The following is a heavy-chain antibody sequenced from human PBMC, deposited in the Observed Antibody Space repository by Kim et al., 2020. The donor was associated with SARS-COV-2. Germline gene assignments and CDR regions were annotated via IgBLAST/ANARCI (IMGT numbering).Heavy chain of an antibody. CDR3: AEISSGSSGWFEYFQH. Sequence: GGSLRLSCAASGFTFNIYAMSWVRQAPGKGLEWVSGIRGSGESTTYADSVNGRFTISRDNSKNTLYLQMDRLRVDDTALYYCAEISSGSSGWFEYFQHWGQGTLVTVSS. V-gene: IGHV3-23*01. J-gene: IGHJ1*01. D-gene: IGHD6-19*01. CDR2: IRGSGEST. CDR1: GFTFNIYA.